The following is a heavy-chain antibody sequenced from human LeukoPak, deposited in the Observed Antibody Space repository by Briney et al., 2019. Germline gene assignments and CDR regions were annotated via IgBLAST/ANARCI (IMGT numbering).Heavy chain of an antibody. CDR3: GRVYYYGSGSYQYYFAY. D-gene: IGHD3-10*01. CDR1: GGSFSGYY. Sequence: SETLSLTCAVYGGSFSGYYWSWLRQPPGKGLEWIGEINHSGSTNYNPSLKSRVTISVDTSKNQFSLKLSYVTAADTAVYYCGRVYYYGSGSYQYYFAYWGQGTRVTAPS. J-gene: IGHJ4*02. V-gene: IGHV4-34*01. CDR2: INHSGST.